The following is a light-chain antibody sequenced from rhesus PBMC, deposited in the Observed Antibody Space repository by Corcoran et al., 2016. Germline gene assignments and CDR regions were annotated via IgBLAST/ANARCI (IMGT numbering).Light chain of an antibody. V-gene: IGKV3-42*03. J-gene: IGKJ3*01. CDR2: DTP. Sequence: EIVLTQSPATLSLSPGERAILSCRASQSVSSSLAWYQQTPEQAPRLNISDTPSRATGIPDRFSGSGSGTDFTRTISSLEPEDFAVYYCQQYNIWPFTFGHGTKLDI. CDR3: QQYNIWPFT. CDR1: QSVSSS.